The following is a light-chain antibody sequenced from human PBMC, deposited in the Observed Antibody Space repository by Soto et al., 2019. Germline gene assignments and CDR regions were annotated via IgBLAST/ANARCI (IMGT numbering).Light chain of an antibody. Sequence: QSALTQPASVSGSPGQSITISCTGTSSDIGGYNYVSWYQQHPGKVPKLIIYDVSNRPSGVSNRFSGSKSGNAASLTISGLQAEDEADYYCSSYTGTSTLYVFGTGTKLTVL. J-gene: IGLJ1*01. CDR1: SSDIGGYNY. CDR3: SSYTGTSTLYV. V-gene: IGLV2-14*03. CDR2: DVS.